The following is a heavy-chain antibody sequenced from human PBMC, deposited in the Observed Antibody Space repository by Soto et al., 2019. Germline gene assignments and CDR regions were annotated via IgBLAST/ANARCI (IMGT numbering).Heavy chain of an antibody. Sequence: GGSLRLSCAATGFTFSSHAMNWVRQAPGKGLEWVSVISFDGTNKYYAESVRGRYTISRDNSKNVLYLDMNSLRPDDTAIYYCARAHGPYYDSSYYGLARNYFDYWGQGALVTVSS. D-gene: IGHD3-22*01. J-gene: IGHJ4*02. CDR3: ARAHGPYYDSSYYGLARNYFDY. V-gene: IGHV3-30-3*01. CDR1: GFTFSSHA. CDR2: ISFDGTNK.